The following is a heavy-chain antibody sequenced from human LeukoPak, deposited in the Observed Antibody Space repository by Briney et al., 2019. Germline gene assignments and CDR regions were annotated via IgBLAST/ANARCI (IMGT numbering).Heavy chain of an antibody. D-gene: IGHD3-22*01. Sequence: NPSETLSLTCTVSGGSISSSSYYWGWIRQPPGKGLEWIGSIYYSGSTYYNPSLKSRVTISIDTSKNQFSLKLSSVTAADTAVYYCARDPSLYYYDSSGGFDYWGQGTLVTVSS. CDR2: IYYSGST. J-gene: IGHJ4*02. CDR3: ARDPSLYYYDSSGGFDY. CDR1: GGSISSSSYY. V-gene: IGHV4-39*07.